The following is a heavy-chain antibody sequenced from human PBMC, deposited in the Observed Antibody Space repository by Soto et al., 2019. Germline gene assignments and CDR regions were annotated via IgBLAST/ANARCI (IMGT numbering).Heavy chain of an antibody. CDR2: IYFRGTT. V-gene: IGHV4-59*08. Sequence: PSETLSLTCTVSGGSISSYYWSWIRQPPGKGLEWIGYIYFRGTTNYNPSLKSRVTISVDTSKNQFSLKLSSVTAADTAVYYCARRWGDYFDYWGQGTLVTVSS. D-gene: IGHD3-16*01. CDR1: GGSISSYY. J-gene: IGHJ4*02. CDR3: ARRWGDYFDY.